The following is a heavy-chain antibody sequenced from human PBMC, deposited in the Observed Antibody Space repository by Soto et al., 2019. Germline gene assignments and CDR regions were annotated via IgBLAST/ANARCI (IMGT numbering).Heavy chain of an antibody. Sequence: PSDTLSLTCTVSGGSISSSSYYWGWIRQPPGKGLEWIGSIYYSGSTYYNPSLKSRVTISVDTSKNPFSLKLSSGPAADTAVYYCARGKAAGGYGMDVWGQGTPVTVSS. CDR3: ARGKAAGGYGMDV. D-gene: IGHD6-13*01. V-gene: IGHV4-39*01. CDR2: IYYSGST. CDR1: GGSISSSSYY. J-gene: IGHJ6*02.